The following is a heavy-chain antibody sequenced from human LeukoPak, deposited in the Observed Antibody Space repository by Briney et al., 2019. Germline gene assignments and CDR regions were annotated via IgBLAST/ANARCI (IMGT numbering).Heavy chain of an antibody. CDR2: IWYDGSNK. CDR1: GFMFRSYG. V-gene: IGHV3-33*08. J-gene: IGHJ4*02. Sequence: GRSLRLSCAASGFMFRSYGMHWVRQAPGKGLEWVAVIWYDGSNKYYTDSVKGRFTISRDNSNNTLYLQMNSLRVEDTAVHYCARGHVRGYSYGFGYWGQGSLVTVSS. CDR3: ARGHVRGYSYGFGY. D-gene: IGHD5-18*01.